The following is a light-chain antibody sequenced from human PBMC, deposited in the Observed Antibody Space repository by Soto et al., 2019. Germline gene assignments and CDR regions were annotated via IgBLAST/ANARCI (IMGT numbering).Light chain of an antibody. V-gene: IGKV1-39*01. CDR3: QHSYSNILS. CDR2: ASS. Sequence: DIQLTQSPSSLSASVGDRVTISCRASQNIYTYVNWYQLKPGKAPKLLIFASSILQSGVPSRFSGSGSGADCRLTISSRQPEDVATYYCQHSYSNILSFGGGTRVEL. CDR1: QNIYTY. J-gene: IGKJ4*01.